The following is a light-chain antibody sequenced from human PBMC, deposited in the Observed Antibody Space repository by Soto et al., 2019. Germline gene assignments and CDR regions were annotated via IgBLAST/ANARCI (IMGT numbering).Light chain of an antibody. CDR1: SSDVGDSDS. V-gene: IGLV2-11*01. CDR2: DVD. Sequence: QSALTQPRSVSGSFGQSVTISCTGTSSDVGDSDSVSWYQQHPGRAPKLMISDVDKRPSGVPDRFSGSKSGNTASLTISGLQSDDAADYYCCSYAGSHTWVFGGGTKLTVL. CDR3: CSYAGSHTWV. J-gene: IGLJ3*02.